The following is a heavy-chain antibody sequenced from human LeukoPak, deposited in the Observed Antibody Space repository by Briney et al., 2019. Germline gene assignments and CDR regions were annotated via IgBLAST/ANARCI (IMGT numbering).Heavy chain of an antibody. Sequence: SETLSLTCAVYGGSFSGYYWSWIRQPPGKGLEWIGEINHSGSTNYNPSLKSRVTISVDTSKNQFSLKLSSVTAADTAVYYCASEISGSGYYPSRFNYWGQGTLVTVSS. CDR3: ASEISGSGYYPSRFNY. V-gene: IGHV4-34*01. D-gene: IGHD3-22*01. CDR2: INHSGST. J-gene: IGHJ4*02. CDR1: GGSFSGYY.